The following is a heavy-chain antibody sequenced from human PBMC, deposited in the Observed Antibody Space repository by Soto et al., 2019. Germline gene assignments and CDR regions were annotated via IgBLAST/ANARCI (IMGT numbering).Heavy chain of an antibody. V-gene: IGHV3-33*01. Sequence: GGSLRLSCAASGFTFSSYGMHWVRQAPGKGLEWVAVIWYDGSNKYYADSVKGRFTISRDNSKNTLYLQMNSLSAEDTAVYYCASGTPGIAVAEYYYYGMDVWGQGTTVTVSS. CDR1: GFTFSSYG. D-gene: IGHD6-19*01. J-gene: IGHJ6*02. CDR3: ASGTPGIAVAEYYYYGMDV. CDR2: IWYDGSNK.